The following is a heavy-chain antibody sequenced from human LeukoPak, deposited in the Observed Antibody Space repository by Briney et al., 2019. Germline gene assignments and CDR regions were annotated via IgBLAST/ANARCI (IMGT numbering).Heavy chain of an antibody. D-gene: IGHD2-21*01. Sequence: GGSLRLSCAASGFTFTSYAMNWVRQAPGKGLEWVSSITSSSRYTFYADSVKGRFTISRDSSKNTLYLQMNRLRAEDAAVYYCAKAPVTTCSGAYCYPFDYWGQGTLVTVSS. V-gene: IGHV3-23*01. CDR2: ITSSSRYT. CDR1: GFTFTSYA. J-gene: IGHJ4*02. CDR3: AKAPVTTCSGAYCYPFDY.